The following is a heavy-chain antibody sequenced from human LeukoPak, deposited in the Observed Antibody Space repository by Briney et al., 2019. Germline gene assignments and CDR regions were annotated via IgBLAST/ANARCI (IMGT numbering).Heavy chain of an antibody. CDR2: IYPGDSDT. CDR3: ASRGQRWGYYDSSGYFY. D-gene: IGHD3-22*01. V-gene: IGHV5-51*01. J-gene: IGHJ4*02. CDR1: GYSFTSYW. Sequence: GESLKISCKGSGYSFTSYWIGWVRQMPGKGLEWMGIIYPGDSDTRYSPSFQGQVTISADKSISTAYLQWSSLKASDTAMYYCASRGQRWGYYDSSGYFYWGQGTLVTVSS.